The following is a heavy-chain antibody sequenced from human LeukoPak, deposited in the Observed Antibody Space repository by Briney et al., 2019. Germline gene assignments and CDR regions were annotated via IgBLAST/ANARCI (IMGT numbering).Heavy chain of an antibody. CDR2: ISYAGGT. CDR3: ARGLTNYYFYALDV. D-gene: IGHD3-9*01. J-gene: IGHJ6*02. V-gene: IGHV4-59*01. Sequence: SETLSLTCVVSDGSINNYYWSWIRQPPGEGLEWIGYISYAGGTNYNPSLKSRVTISLDTSKKQVSLKLNSVTAADTAVYYCARGLTNYYFYALDVWGQGTTVTVSS. CDR1: DGSINNYY.